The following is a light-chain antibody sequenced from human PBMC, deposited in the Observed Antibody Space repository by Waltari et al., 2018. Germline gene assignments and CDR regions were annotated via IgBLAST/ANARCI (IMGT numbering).Light chain of an antibody. CDR2: KAS. Sequence: DIQMTQSPSTLSASVGDRVTITCRASQSVSVWLVWYQQKPGKAPKLLIYKASNLESGVPSRFSGSGSGTEFTLTISSLQPDDFATYYCQQYNSYSTFGQGTKVEIK. V-gene: IGKV1-5*03. CDR1: QSVSVW. J-gene: IGKJ1*01. CDR3: QQYNSYST.